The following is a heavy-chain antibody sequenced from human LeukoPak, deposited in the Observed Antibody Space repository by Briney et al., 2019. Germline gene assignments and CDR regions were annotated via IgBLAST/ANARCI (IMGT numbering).Heavy chain of an antibody. CDR1: GYTFPGYS. CDR3: ARDEGTVTTLDY. D-gene: IGHD4-11*01. CDR2: INPNSGGT. V-gene: IGHV1-2*02. J-gene: IGHJ4*02. Sequence: ASVKVSCKASGYTFPGYSIHWVRQVPGQGLEWMGWINPNSGGTNYAQKFQGRVTMTRDTSISTAYMELSRLRSDDTAVYYCARDEGTVTTLDYWGQGTLVTASS.